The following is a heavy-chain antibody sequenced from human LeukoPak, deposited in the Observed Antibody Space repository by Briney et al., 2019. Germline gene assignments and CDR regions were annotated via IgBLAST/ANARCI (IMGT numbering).Heavy chain of an antibody. V-gene: IGHV1-2*02. CDR1: GYTFTSYY. J-gene: IGHJ4*02. D-gene: IGHD3-10*01. Sequence: GASVKVSCKASGYTFTSYYMHWVRQAPGQGLEWMGWINPNSGGTNYAQKFQGRVTMTRDTSISTAYMELSRLRSDDTAVYYCAREDLYYGSGSSEFDYWGQGTLVTVSS. CDR3: AREDLYYGSGSSEFDY. CDR2: INPNSGGT.